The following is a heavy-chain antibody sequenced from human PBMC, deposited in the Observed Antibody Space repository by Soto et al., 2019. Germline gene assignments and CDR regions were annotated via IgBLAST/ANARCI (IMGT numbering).Heavy chain of an antibody. J-gene: IGHJ4*02. CDR1: GGSFSGYY. V-gene: IGHV4-34*01. CDR3: ANGRGQTWTP. D-gene: IGHD2-15*01. CDR2: IGPSGRT. Sequence: PSETLSLTCAVYGGSFSGYYWSWILQPPGKGQEWIGEIGPSGRTKYNPSFMSRVTISVDTSKNQFSLKLDSVTAAGTGVYYCANGRGQTWTPGGQGTQVTVAS.